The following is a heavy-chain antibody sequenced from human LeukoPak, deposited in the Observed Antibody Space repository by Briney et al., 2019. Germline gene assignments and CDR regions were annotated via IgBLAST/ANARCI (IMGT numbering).Heavy chain of an antibody. CDR2: IWYDGSNI. V-gene: IGHV3-33*01. J-gene: IGHJ4*02. CDR1: GFTFSTYG. D-gene: IGHD2-8*01. Sequence: LPGGSLRLSCAASGFTFSTYGMHWVRQAPGKGLEWLAVIWYDGSNIYYADSVKGRFTISRDNAKNSLYLQMNSLRDEDTAVYYCVRGAPNLDYWGQGTLVTVSS. CDR3: VRGAPNLDY.